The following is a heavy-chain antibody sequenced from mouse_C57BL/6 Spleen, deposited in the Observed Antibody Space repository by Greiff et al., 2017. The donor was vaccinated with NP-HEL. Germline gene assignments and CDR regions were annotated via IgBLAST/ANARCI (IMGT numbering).Heavy chain of an antibody. V-gene: IGHV1-53*01. Sequence: VQLQQPGTELVKPGASVKLSCKASGYTFTSYWMHWVKQRPGQDLEWIGNINPSNGGTNYNEKFKSKATLTVDKSSSTAYMQLSSLTSEDSAVYYCARDPIYYGDYYAMDYWGQGTSVTVSS. J-gene: IGHJ4*01. CDR3: ARDPIYYGDYYAMDY. CDR1: GYTFTSYW. D-gene: IGHD2-13*01. CDR2: INPSNGGT.